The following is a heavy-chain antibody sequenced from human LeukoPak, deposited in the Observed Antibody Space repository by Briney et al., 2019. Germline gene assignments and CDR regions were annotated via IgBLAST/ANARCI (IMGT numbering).Heavy chain of an antibody. CDR3: ARESAAGGAFDI. CDR1: GGSIRSGGYS. J-gene: IGHJ3*02. D-gene: IGHD6-13*01. V-gene: IGHV4-30-2*01. CDR2: IYHSGST. Sequence: SETLSPTCAVSGGSIRSGGYSWSWIRQPPGKGLEWIGYIYHSGSTYYNPSLKRRVTISVDRSKNQSPQKLSSVTAANTAVYYCARESAAGGAFDIWGQGTMVTVSS.